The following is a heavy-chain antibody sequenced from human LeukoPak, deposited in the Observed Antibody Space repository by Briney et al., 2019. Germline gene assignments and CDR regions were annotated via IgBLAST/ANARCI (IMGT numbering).Heavy chain of an antibody. D-gene: IGHD5-18*01. J-gene: IGHJ4*02. Sequence: ASVKVSCKASGYTFTGYYMHWVRQAPGQGLEWMGWINPNSGGTNYAQKFQGWVTMTRDTSISTANMELSRLRSDDTAVYYCARSSVRGSYGSWPRYYFDYWGQGTLVTVSS. V-gene: IGHV1-2*04. CDR2: INPNSGGT. CDR1: GYTFTGYY. CDR3: ARSSVRGSYGSWPRYYFDY.